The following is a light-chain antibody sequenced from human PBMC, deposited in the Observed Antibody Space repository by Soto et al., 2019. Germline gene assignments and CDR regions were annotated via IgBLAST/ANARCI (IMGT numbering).Light chain of an antibody. V-gene: IGLV2-14*01. CDR3: SSWTKTSAHYV. Sequence: QFALTQPASVSGSPGQSITIYCTGTSSDVGGFNYVSWYQQHPGKAPKLLIYEVTYRPSGVSHRFSGSKSGNTASLTISGLQAEDEADYHCSSWTKTSAHYVFGSGTKVTVL. J-gene: IGLJ1*01. CDR1: SSDVGGFNY. CDR2: EVT.